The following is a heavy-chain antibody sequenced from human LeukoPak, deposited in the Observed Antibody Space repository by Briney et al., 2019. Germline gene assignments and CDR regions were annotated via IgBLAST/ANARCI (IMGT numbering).Heavy chain of an antibody. CDR2: INTNTGNP. V-gene: IGHV7-4-1*02. D-gene: IGHD3-22*01. Sequence: GASVKVSSKASGYTFTSYAMNWVRQAPGQGLEWMGRINTNTGNPTYAQGFTGRFVFSLDTSVSTAYLQISSLKAEDTAVYYCARVFLVDYYDSRGPHYYYYYYMDVWGKGTTVTVSS. J-gene: IGHJ6*03. CDR3: ARVFLVDYYDSRGPHYYYYYYMDV. CDR1: GYTFTSYA.